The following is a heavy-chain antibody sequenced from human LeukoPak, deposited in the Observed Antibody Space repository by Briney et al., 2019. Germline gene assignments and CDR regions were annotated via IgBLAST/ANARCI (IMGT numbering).Heavy chain of an antibody. CDR3: AKDHWATTASVCDY. D-gene: IGHD3-16*01. J-gene: IGHJ4*02. CDR1: GFSFNGYG. Sequence: PGGSLRLSCAASGFSFNGYGIHWVRQAPGKGLEWVALIRHDGSNKYYADSVRGRFTISRDNSKNTLYLQMNSLRAEDTAVYYCAKDHWATTASVCDYWGQGTLVTVSS. CDR2: IRHDGSNK. V-gene: IGHV3-30*02.